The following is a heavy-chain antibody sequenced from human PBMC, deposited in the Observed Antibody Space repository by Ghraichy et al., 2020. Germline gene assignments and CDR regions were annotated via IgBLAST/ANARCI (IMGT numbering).Heavy chain of an antibody. V-gene: IGHV3-21*01. CDR3: AATPDYYDSSPYSVDI. D-gene: IGHD3-22*01. Sequence: GGSLRLSCAASRFTFGAYTMNWVRQAPGKGLEWVSSISSASTHIYYSDSVQGRFTISRDNAKNSLSLQMNSLGADDTAVYYCAATPDYYDSSPYSVDIWGQGTMVTVSS. J-gene: IGHJ3*02. CDR2: ISSASTHI. CDR1: RFTFGAYT.